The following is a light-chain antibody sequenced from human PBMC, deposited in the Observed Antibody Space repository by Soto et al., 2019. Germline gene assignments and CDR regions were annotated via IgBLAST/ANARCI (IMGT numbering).Light chain of an antibody. V-gene: IGKV1-5*01. J-gene: IGKJ1*01. CDR2: DAS. Sequence: DIQMTQSPSTLSASVGDRVTITCRASQSISSWLAWYQQKPGKAPKLLIYDASSLESGVPSRFSGSGSETDFTLTISSLQPDDFATYYCQQYNSYPWTFGQGTKVDIK. CDR1: QSISSW. CDR3: QQYNSYPWT.